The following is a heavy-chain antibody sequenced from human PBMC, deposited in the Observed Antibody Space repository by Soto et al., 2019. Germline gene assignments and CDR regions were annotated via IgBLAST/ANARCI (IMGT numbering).Heavy chain of an antibody. J-gene: IGHJ6*02. D-gene: IGHD2-21*01. CDR1: GGTLSSYA. V-gene: IGHV1-69*13. Sequence: SVKVSCKASGGTLSSYAISWVRQAPGQGLEWMGGIIPIFGTANYAQKFQGRVTITADESTSTAYMELSSLRSEDTAVYYCARDGLSDGYNLPYYYYGMDVWGQGTTVTVSS. CDR3: ARDGLSDGYNLPYYYYGMDV. CDR2: IIPIFGTA.